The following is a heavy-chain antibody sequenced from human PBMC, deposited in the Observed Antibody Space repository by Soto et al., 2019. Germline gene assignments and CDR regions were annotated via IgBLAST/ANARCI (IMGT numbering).Heavy chain of an antibody. J-gene: IGHJ4*02. CDR1: GFTFSSYA. V-gene: IGHV3-23*01. CDR3: AKTTSYSSGWSPFDY. Sequence: GGSLRLSCAASGFTFSSYAMSWVRQAPGKGLEWVSAISGSGGSAYYADSVKGRFTISRDNSKNTLYLQMNSLRAEDTAVYYCAKTTSYSSGWSPFDYWGQGTLVTVSS. CDR2: ISGSGGSA. D-gene: IGHD6-19*01.